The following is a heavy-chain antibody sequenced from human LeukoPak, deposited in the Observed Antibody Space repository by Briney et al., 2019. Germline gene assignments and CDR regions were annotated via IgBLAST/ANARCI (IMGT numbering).Heavy chain of an antibody. J-gene: IGHJ3*01. CDR3: ARAGRIAAAWHV. D-gene: IGHD6-13*01. CDR1: GFTFSSYW. Sequence: GGSLRLSCAASGFTFSSYWMSCVRHAPGKGLEWVANIKQDGSEKYDVASVKGRFTISRDNAKNSLYLQMNSLRAEDTAVYYGARAGRIAAAWHVWGQGTMVTVSS. V-gene: IGHV3-7*01. CDR2: IKQDGSEK.